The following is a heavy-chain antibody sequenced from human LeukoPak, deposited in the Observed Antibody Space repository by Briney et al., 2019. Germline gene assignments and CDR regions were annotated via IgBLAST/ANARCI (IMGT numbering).Heavy chain of an antibody. CDR2: MNPNSGNT. CDR3: ARARIAAARGRNWFDP. V-gene: IGHV1-8*01. D-gene: IGHD6-13*01. CDR1: GYTFTSYD. Sequence: GASVKVSCKASGYTFTSYDINWVRQATGQGLEWVGWMNPNSGNTGYAQKFQGRVTMTRNTSISTAYMELSSLRSEDTAVYYCARARIAAARGRNWFDPWGQGTLVTVSS. J-gene: IGHJ5*02.